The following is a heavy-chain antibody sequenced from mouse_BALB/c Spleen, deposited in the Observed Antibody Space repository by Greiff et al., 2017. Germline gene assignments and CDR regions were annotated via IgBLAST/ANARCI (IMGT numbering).Heavy chain of an antibody. D-gene: IGHD4-1*01. CDR3: ARSVGTDY. V-gene: IGHV1-9*01. CDR2: ILPGSGST. CDR1: GYTFSSYW. Sequence: VQLHQSGAELMKPGASVKISCKSTGYTFSSYWIEWVKQRPGHGLEWIGEILPGSGSTNYNEKFKGKATFTADTSSNTAYMQLSSLTSEDSAVYYCARSVGTDYWGQGTTLTVSS. J-gene: IGHJ2*01.